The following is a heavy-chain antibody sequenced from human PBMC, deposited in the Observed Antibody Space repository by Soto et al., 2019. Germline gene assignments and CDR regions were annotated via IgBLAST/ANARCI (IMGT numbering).Heavy chain of an antibody. J-gene: IGHJ4*02. V-gene: IGHV4-34*01. Sequence: PSETLSLTCAVYGGSFSGYYWSWIRQPPGKGLEWIGEINHSGSTNYNPSLKSRVTISVDTSKNQFSLKLSSVTAADTAVYYCARFSSANGTYYFDDWGQGTLVTVAS. CDR1: GGSFSGYY. CDR2: INHSGST. CDR3: ARFSSANGTYYFDD. D-gene: IGHD1-1*01.